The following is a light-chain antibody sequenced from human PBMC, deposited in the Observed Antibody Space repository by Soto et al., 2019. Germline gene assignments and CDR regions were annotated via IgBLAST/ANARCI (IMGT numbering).Light chain of an antibody. CDR2: DVS. Sequence: SALTQPASVSGSPGQSITISCTGTSSDVGAYNYVSWYQQHPGKAPKLMIYDVSNRPSGVSNRFSGSKSGDTASLTISGLQAEDEADYYCSSYTSSSTLYVFGTGTQLTVL. J-gene: IGLJ1*01. V-gene: IGLV2-14*01. CDR1: SSDVGAYNY. CDR3: SSYTSSSTLYV.